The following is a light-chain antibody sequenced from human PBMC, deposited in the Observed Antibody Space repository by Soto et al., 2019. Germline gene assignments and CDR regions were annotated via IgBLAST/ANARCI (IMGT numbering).Light chain of an antibody. J-gene: IGLJ1*01. CDR3: QVWDTSSDRSYV. V-gene: IGLV3-21*02. CDR1: TIGGKS. Sequence: SYELTQPPSVSVAPGQTARITCGGNTIGGKSVHWYQQKPGQAPVLVVYGDTDRPSGIPERFSGSNSGNTATLTISSVEAGDEADYYCQVWDTSSDRSYVFGTGTKVTVL. CDR2: GDT.